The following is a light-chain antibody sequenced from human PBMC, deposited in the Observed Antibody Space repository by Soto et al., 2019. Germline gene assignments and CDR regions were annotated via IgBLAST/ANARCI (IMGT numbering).Light chain of an antibody. V-gene: IGLV1-40*01. CDR1: SSNIGAGYD. J-gene: IGLJ7*01. CDR3: QSFDSSLSGWV. CDR2: GNN. Sequence: QPVLTQPPSVSGAPGQRVTISCTGASSNIGAGYDVHWYQQTPGTAPKLLMYGNNIRPSGVPDRFSASKSGTSASLAITGLQAEDEAVYYCQSFDSSLSGWVFGGGTQLTVL.